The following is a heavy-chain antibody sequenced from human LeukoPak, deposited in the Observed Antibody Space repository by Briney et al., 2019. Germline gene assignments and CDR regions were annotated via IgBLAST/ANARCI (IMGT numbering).Heavy chain of an antibody. CDR3: ARSASAYSATPFDY. J-gene: IGHJ4*02. CDR2: IYSGGST. V-gene: IGHV3-66*01. D-gene: IGHD2-21*01. Sequence: GGSLRLSCAASGFTVSSNYMSWVRQAPGKGLEWVSVIYSGGSTYYADSMKGRFTISRDNSKNTLYLQMNSLRAEDTAVYYCARSASAYSATPFDYWGQGTLVTVSS. CDR1: GFTVSSNY.